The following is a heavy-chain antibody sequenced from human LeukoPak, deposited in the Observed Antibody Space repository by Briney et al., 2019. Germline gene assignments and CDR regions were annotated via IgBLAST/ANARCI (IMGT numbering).Heavy chain of an antibody. V-gene: IGHV4-59*13. Sequence: SETLSLTCTVSGDSISSYYWSWIRQPPGEGLEWIGYIYYSGSTNYNPSLKSRVTISVDTSKNQFSLKLSSVTAADTAVYYCARAASNWFDPWGQGTLVTVSS. CDR1: GDSISSYY. J-gene: IGHJ5*02. CDR2: IYYSGST. CDR3: ARAASNWFDP.